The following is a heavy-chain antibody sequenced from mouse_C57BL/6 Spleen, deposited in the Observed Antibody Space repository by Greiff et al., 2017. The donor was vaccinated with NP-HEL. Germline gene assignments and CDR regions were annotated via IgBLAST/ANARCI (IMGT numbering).Heavy chain of an antibody. CDR3: ARDGGN. CDR2: ISYDGSN. J-gene: IGHJ3*01. V-gene: IGHV3-6*01. CDR1: GYSITSGYY. Sequence: EVKLQESGPGLVKPSQSLSLTCSVTGYSITSGYYWNWIRQFPGNKLEWMGYISYDGSNNYNPSLKNRISITRDTSKNQFFLKLNSVTTEDTATYYCARDGGNGGQGTLVTVSA. D-gene: IGHD2-1*01.